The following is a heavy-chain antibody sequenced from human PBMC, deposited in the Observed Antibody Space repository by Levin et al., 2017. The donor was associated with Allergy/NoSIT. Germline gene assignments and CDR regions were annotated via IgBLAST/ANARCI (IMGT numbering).Heavy chain of an antibody. J-gene: IGHJ4*02. CDR2: IRHSGEST. V-gene: IGHV3-23*01. Sequence: GGSLRLSCAVSGFTFSSYVMGWVRQAPGKGLEWVSVIRHSGESTYYADSVKGRFIISRDNSKNTVYLQMNSLRDEDTAVYYCAKLQYFAFEDWGQGTLVTVSS. CDR3: AKLQYFAFED. CDR1: GFTFSSYV. D-gene: IGHD3-9*01.